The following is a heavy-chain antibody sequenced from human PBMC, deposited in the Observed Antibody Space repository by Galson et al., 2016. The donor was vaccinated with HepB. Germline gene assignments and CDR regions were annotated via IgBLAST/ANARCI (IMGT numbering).Heavy chain of an antibody. J-gene: IGHJ4*02. CDR1: GFTFSTHD. CDR2: IGIAGDT. Sequence: SLRLSCAASGFTFSTHDMHWVRQAPGKGLEWVSHIGIAGDTYYLGYVKGRFTISRENAKNSLYLQMNSLRVEDTAVYYCAGGTYSDLDYWGQGTLVTVSS. V-gene: IGHV3-13*01. CDR3: AGGTYSDLDY. D-gene: IGHD1-26*01.